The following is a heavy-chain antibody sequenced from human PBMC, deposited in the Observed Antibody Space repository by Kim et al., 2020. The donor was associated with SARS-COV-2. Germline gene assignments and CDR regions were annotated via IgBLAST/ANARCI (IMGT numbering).Heavy chain of an antibody. Sequence: ASVKVSCKASGYTFTSYAMNWVRQAPGQWLEWMGWINTNTGNPTYAQGFTGRFVFSLDTSVSTAYLQISSLKAEDTAVYYDARVGGNTMVRGVNYRLATWSFDPWGQGALDTVSS. CDR2: INTNTGNP. CDR3: ARVGGNTMVRGVNYRLATWSFDP. V-gene: IGHV7-4-1*02. D-gene: IGHD3-10*01. J-gene: IGHJ5*02. CDR1: GYTFTSYA.